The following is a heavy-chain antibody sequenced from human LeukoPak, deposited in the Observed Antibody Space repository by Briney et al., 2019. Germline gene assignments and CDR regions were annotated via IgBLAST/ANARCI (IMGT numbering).Heavy chain of an antibody. CDR2: IGADGVT. CDR3: AKEGLDRGCYLAD. V-gene: IGHV3-23*01. Sequence: GGSLILSCAASGFMLSSCAMIWVRQAPGKVLELVSAIGADGVTCYADSVRGRFTISRDNSKNTLYLQMNSLRDEDTAVYYCAKEGLDRGCYLADWGQGTLVPVSS. J-gene: IGHJ4*02. CDR1: GFMLSSCA. D-gene: IGHD6-19*01.